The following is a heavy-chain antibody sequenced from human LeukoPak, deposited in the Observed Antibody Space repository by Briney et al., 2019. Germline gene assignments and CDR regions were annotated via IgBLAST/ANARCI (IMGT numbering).Heavy chain of an antibody. CDR2: IDHSGST. Sequence: SETLSLTCAVYGGSFSGYYWSWIRQPPGKGLEWIGEIDHSGSTNYNPSLKSRVTISVDTSKNQFSLTLSSVTAADTAVYYCAGNIAARLDYWGQGTLVTVSS. J-gene: IGHJ4*02. D-gene: IGHD6-6*01. CDR1: GGSFSGYY. CDR3: AGNIAARLDY. V-gene: IGHV4-34*01.